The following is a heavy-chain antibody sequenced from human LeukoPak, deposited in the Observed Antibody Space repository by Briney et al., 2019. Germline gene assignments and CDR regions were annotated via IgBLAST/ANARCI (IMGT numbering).Heavy chain of an antibody. CDR2: ISSSSSTI. J-gene: IGHJ6*02. V-gene: IGHV3-48*01. Sequence: PGRSLRLSCAASGFTFSSYGMHWVRQAPGKGLEWVSYISSSSSTIYYADSVKGRFTISRDNAKNSLYLQMNSLRAEDTAVYYCARRDYDSSGYKLYYYYGMDVWGQGTTVTVSS. D-gene: IGHD3-22*01. CDR1: GFTFSSYG. CDR3: ARRDYDSSGYKLYYYYGMDV.